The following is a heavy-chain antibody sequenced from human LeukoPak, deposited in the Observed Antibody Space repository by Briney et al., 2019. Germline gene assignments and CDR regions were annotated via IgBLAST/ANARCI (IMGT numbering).Heavy chain of an antibody. CDR2: INHSGST. D-gene: IGHD6-19*01. V-gene: IGHV4-34*01. CDR1: DGSFSGYY. J-gene: IGHJ1*01. CDR3: ARRIAVAGRAYFQH. Sequence: SETLSLTCAVYDGSFSGYYWSWIRQPPGKGLEWIGEINHSGSTNYNPSLKSRVTISVDTSKNQFSLKLSSVTAADTAVYYCARRIAVAGRAYFQHWGQGTLVTVSS.